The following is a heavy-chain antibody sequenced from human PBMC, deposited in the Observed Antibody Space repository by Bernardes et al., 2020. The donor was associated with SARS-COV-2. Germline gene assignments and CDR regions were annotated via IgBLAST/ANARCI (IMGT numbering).Heavy chain of an antibody. V-gene: IGHV4-34*01. J-gene: IGHJ6*02. D-gene: IGHD6-19*01. CDR2: INHSGST. CDR1: GGSFSGYY. Sequence: SETLSLTCAVYGGSFSGYYWSWIRQPPGKGLERIGEINHSGSTNYNPSLKSRVTISVDTSKNQFSLKLSSVTAADTAVYYCARGFSKGIQYSGGWYSAYRYYYYGMDVWGQGTTVTVSS. CDR3: ARGFSKGIQYSGGWYSAYRYYYYGMDV.